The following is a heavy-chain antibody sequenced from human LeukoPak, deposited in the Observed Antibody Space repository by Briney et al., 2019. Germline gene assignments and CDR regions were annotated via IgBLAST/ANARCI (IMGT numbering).Heavy chain of an antibody. Sequence: GGSLRLSCAASGFTFSSYSMNWVRQAPGKGLEWVSSISSSSSYIYYADSVKGRFTISRDNAKNSLYLQMNSLRAEDTAVYYCARDPSIYGDPYYFDYWGQGTLVTVSS. CDR3: ARDPSIYGDPYYFDY. J-gene: IGHJ4*02. CDR1: GFTFSSYS. D-gene: IGHD4-17*01. V-gene: IGHV3-21*01. CDR2: ISSSSSYI.